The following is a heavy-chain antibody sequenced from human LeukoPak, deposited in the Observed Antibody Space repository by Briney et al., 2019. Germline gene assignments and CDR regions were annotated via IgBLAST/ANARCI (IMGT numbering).Heavy chain of an antibody. V-gene: IGHV4-31*03. J-gene: IGHJ4*02. D-gene: IGHD1-20*01. CDR2: IYYSGST. Sequence: SETLSLTCTVSGGSISSGDYYWSWIRQHPGKGLEWIGYIYYSGSTYYNPSLKSRVIISVDTSKNQFSLNLNSVTAADTAVYYCASGREITATLPYWGQGTLITVSS. CDR3: ASGREITATLPY. CDR1: GGSISSGDYY.